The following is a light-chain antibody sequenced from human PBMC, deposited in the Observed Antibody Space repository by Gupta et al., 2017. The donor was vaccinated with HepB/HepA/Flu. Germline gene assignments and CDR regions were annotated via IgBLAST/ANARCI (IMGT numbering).Light chain of an antibody. CDR1: QSVSSSS. Sequence: EIVLTPSPGTLSLSPGERATLSCRASQSVSSSSLAWYQQKPGQAPRLLIYGAASRATGIPDRCSGSGSGTDFTLTISSLEPEDVSVDYCQQYGSSPLTFGQGTKVEIK. CDR3: QQYGSSPLT. CDR2: GAA. J-gene: IGKJ1*01. V-gene: IGKV3-20*01.